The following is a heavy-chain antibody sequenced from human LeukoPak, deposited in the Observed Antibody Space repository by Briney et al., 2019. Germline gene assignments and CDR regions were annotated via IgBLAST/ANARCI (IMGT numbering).Heavy chain of an antibody. CDR3: ARDRGLRYFDSFDF. CDR1: GFSFNSYW. CDR2: IRKDGSDK. D-gene: IGHD3-9*01. Sequence: PGGSLRLSCAASGFSFNSYWMSWVRQAPGKGPEWVAHIRKDGSDKYYLDSVKGRFTISRDNVKNLVHLQMNGLRAEDTAVYYCARDRGLRYFDSFDFWGQGTRVT. J-gene: IGHJ4*02. V-gene: IGHV3-7*03.